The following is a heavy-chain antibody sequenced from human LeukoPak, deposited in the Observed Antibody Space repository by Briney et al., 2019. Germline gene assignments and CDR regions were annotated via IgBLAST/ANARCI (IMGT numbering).Heavy chain of an antibody. CDR1: GYTFTSYA. CDR2: INAGNGNT. J-gene: IGHJ6*03. V-gene: IGHV1-3*03. D-gene: IGHD1-26*01. Sequence: GASVKVSCKASGYTFTSYAMHWVRQAPGRRLEWMGWINAGNGNTKYSQEFQGRVTITRDTSASTAYMELSSLRSEDMAVYYCARAGVGATNYYYMDVWGKGTTVTVSS. CDR3: ARAGVGATNYYYMDV.